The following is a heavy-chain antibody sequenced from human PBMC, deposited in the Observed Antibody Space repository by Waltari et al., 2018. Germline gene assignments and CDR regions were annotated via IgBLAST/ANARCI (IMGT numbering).Heavy chain of an antibody. CDR2: INPNSGGT. J-gene: IGHJ4*02. D-gene: IGHD3-22*01. Sequence: QVQLVQSGAEVKKPGASVKVSCQASGYTFTGHYMHWVRQAPGPGLEWMGWINPNSGGTNDAQKFQGRVTMTRDTSISTAYMELSRLRSDDTAVYYCARGDYYDSSGQAGNWGQGTLVTVSS. CDR3: ARGDYYDSSGQAGN. V-gene: IGHV1-2*02. CDR1: GYTFTGHY.